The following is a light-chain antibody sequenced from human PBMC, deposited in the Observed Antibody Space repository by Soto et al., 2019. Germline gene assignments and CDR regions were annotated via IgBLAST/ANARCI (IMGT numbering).Light chain of an antibody. CDR1: QSVTNNY. V-gene: IGKV3-20*01. CDR3: QQFGPSFI. J-gene: IGKJ3*01. CDR2: RAS. Sequence: EIVLTQSPGTLSLSPGERATLSCRASQSVTNNYFAWYQQKPGQAPRLLIYRASSRATGIPDRFSGSGSGTVFTPPIPSREPEDFEIFYCQQFGPSFIFAPGTKVD.